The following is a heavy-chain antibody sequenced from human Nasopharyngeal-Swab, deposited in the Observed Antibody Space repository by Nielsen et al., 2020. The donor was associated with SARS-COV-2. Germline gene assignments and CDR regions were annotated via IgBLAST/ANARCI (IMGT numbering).Heavy chain of an antibody. V-gene: IGHV3-21*01. CDR1: GFTFSTYN. J-gene: IGHJ6*02. Sequence: GESLKISCAASGFTFSTYNMNWVRQAPGKGLEWVSSISSSSTYIYYADSVKGRFTNSRDSAKNSLYLQMNSLRAEDTAVYYCARDGLDYDFWSAYFMDVWGQGTTVTVSS. D-gene: IGHD3-3*01. CDR2: ISSSSTYI. CDR3: ARDGLDYDFWSAYFMDV.